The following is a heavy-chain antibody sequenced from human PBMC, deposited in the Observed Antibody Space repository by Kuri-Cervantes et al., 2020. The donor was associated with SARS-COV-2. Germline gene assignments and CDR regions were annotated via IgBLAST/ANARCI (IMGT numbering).Heavy chain of an antibody. D-gene: IGHD6-6*01. Sequence: GSLRLSCTVSGGTISSYYWSWIRQPAGKGLEWIGRIYTSGSTNYNPSLKSRVTMSVDTYKNQFSLKLSSVTAADTAVYYCARDAYSSSSMYYFDYWGQGTLVTVSS. J-gene: IGHJ4*02. CDR3: ARDAYSSSSMYYFDY. CDR1: GGTISSYY. CDR2: IYTSGST. V-gene: IGHV4-4*07.